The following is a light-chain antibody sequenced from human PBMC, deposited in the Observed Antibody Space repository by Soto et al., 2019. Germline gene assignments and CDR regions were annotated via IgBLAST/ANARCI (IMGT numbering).Light chain of an antibody. V-gene: IGKV2-28*01. Sequence: DIVMTQSPLSLPATPGEPASISCRSSQSLLHSNGYNFLDWYVQKPGQSPQLLIYMGSNRASGVPDRFSGSGSGTYFTLKISRVEAEDVGVYYCMQALQTPRTFGQATKVEIK. CDR1: QSLLHSNGYNF. CDR2: MGS. J-gene: IGKJ1*01. CDR3: MQALQTPRT.